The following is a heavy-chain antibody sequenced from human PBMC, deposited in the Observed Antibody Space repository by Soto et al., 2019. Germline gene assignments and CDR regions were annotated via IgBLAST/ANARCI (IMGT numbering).Heavy chain of an antibody. V-gene: IGHV3-21*01. CDR1: GFTFSSYS. D-gene: IGHD6-6*01. CDR3: ARDEGSSGKYGMDV. J-gene: IGHJ6*02. CDR2: ISSSSSYI. Sequence: GGSLRLSCAASGFTFSSYSMNWVRQAPGKGLEWVSSISSSSSYIYYADSVKGRFTISRDNAKNSLYLQMNSLRAEDTAVYYCARDEGSSGKYGMDVWGQGTTVTGSS.